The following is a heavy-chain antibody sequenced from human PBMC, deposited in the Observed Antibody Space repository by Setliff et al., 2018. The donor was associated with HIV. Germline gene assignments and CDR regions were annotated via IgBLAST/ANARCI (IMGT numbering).Heavy chain of an antibody. D-gene: IGHD6-13*01. CDR3: ARDPGGGIDYYYYMDV. CDR2: IYHSGNT. J-gene: IGHJ6*03. Sequence: KPSETLSLTCAVSGYSISSGYYWGWIRQPPGKGLEWIGSIYHSGNTYYNPSLKSRVTISVDTSKNQFSLKLTSVTAADTAVYYCARDPGGGIDYYYYMDVWGKGTTVTVSS. CDR1: GYSISSGYY. V-gene: IGHV4-38-2*02.